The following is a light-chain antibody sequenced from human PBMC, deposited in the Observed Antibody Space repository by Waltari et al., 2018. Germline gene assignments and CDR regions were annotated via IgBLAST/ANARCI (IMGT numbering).Light chain of an antibody. CDR1: SSDVGGYNR. J-gene: IGLJ2*01. CDR3: TSYTSSGTLL. V-gene: IGLV2-18*02. CDR2: WVP. Sequence: QSALTQPPSVSGSPGQSVTISCTGTSSDVGGYNRVSWYQQPPGTAPNLMSYWVPSRPSGFPDRFSGSKSGNTASLTISGLQAEDEADYYCTSYTSSGTLLFGGGTKLTVV.